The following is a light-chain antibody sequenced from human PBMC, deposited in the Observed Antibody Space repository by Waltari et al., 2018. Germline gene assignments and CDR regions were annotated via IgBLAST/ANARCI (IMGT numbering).Light chain of an antibody. CDR1: SSDVGGHNS. V-gene: IGLV2-14*01. Sequence: QSALSQPASVSGSPGQSISIPCTGTSSDVGGHNSVSWYQQHPGKAPKLLIYEVTNRPSGVSNRFSGSKSGNAASLTISGLQAEDEGDYYCSSFSTSSTLLLFGGGTKLTVL. J-gene: IGLJ2*01. CDR3: SSFSTSSTLLL. CDR2: EVT.